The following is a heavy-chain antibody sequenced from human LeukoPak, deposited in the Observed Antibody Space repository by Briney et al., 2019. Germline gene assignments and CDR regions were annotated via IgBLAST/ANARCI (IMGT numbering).Heavy chain of an antibody. CDR1: GFTFSSYS. CDR2: ISSSSSYI. D-gene: IGHD6-13*01. V-gene: IGHV3-21*01. CDR3: ARAEYPNPNIAAGNFDY. Sequence: GGSLRLSCAASGFTFSSYSMNWVRQAPGKGLEWVSSISSSSSYIYYADSVKGRFTISRDDAKNSLYLQMNSLRAEDTAVYYCARAEYPNPNIAAGNFDYWGQGTLVTVSS. J-gene: IGHJ4*02.